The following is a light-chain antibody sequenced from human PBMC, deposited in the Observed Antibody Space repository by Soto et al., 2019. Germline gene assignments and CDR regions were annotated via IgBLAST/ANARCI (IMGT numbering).Light chain of an antibody. Sequence: ELVMTQSPATLSVSPGERATLSCRASQSVSSNLAWYQQKPGQAPRLLIYGASTRATGIPARFSGSGSGTGFTLTISSLQSEDFAVYYCQQYNNWPPWTFGQGTKV. CDR2: GAS. J-gene: IGKJ1*01. CDR3: QQYNNWPPWT. CDR1: QSVSSN. V-gene: IGKV3-15*01.